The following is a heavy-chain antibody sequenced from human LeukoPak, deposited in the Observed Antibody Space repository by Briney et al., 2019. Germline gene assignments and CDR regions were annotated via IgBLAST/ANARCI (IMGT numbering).Heavy chain of an antibody. V-gene: IGHV1-2*02. D-gene: IGHD6-13*01. CDR1: GYTFTGYY. CDR2: INPNSGGT. Sequence: ASVKVSCKASGYTFTGYYMHWVRQAPGQGLEWMGWINPNSGGTNYAQKFQGRVIMTRDTSISTAYMELSRLRSDDTAVYYCASTIAAAGTSYSYWGQGTLVTVSS. CDR3: ASTIAAAGTSYSY. J-gene: IGHJ4*02.